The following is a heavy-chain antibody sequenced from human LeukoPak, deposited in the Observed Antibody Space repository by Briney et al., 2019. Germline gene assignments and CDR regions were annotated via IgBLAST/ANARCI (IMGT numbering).Heavy chain of an antibody. CDR3: ARVPSTTHFDY. CDR2: IYYSGST. D-gene: IGHD1-26*01. Sequence: SQTPSLTCTVSGSSISSGDYSWSWIRQPPGKGLEWIGYIYYSGSTYYNPSLKSRVTISVDTSKNQFSLKLSSVTAADTAVYYCARVPSTTHFDYWGQGTLVTVSS. V-gene: IGHV4-30-4*01. J-gene: IGHJ4*02. CDR1: GSSISSGDYS.